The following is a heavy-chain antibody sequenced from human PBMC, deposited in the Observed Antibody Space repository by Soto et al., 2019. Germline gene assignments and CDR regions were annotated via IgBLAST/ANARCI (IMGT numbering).Heavy chain of an antibody. J-gene: IGHJ4*02. CDR2: ISYDGSNK. D-gene: IGHD6-13*01. V-gene: IGHV3-30-3*01. Sequence: GGSLRLSCAASGFTFSSYAMHWVRQAPGKGLEWVAVISYDGSNKYYADSVKGRFTISRDNSKNTLYLQMNSLRAEDTAVYYCARGNKNIGYSSSWYIRPTYLDQYDYWGQGTLVTVSS. CDR1: GFTFSSYA. CDR3: ARGNKNIGYSSSWYIRPTYLDQYDY.